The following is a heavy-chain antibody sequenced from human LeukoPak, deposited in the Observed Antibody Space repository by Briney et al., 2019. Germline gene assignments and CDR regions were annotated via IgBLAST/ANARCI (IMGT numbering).Heavy chain of an antibody. CDR3: AREVFGATMIDY. CDR1: GHTFTGYY. J-gene: IGHJ4*02. Sequence: ASVKVSCKASGHTFTGYYMHWVRQAPGQGLEWMGWITPNSGGTNYAQKFQGRVTMTRDTAISTAYMELSRLRSDDTAVYYCAREVFGATMIDYWGQGTLVTVSS. CDR2: ITPNSGGT. D-gene: IGHD1-26*01. V-gene: IGHV1-2*02.